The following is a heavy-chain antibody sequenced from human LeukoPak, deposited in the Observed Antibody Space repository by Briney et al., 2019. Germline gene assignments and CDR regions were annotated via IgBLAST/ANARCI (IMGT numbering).Heavy chain of an antibody. V-gene: IGHV4-30-4*01. J-gene: IGHJ5*02. CDR1: GGSISSGDYY. Sequence: PSQTLSLTCTVSGGSISSGDYYWSWIRQPPGKGLEWIGYIYYSGSTYYNPSLKSRVTISVDTSKNQFSLKLSYVTAADTAVYYCARVALELLPNWFDPWGQGTLVTVSS. CDR3: ARVALELLPNWFDP. D-gene: IGHD1-26*01. CDR2: IYYSGST.